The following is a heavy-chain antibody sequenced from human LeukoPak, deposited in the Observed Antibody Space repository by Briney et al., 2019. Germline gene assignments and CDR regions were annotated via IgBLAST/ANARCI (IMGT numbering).Heavy chain of an antibody. CDR1: GFTFSYYS. Sequence: GGSLRLSCATSGFTFSYYSMHWVRQAPGRGLEWVSYISNSGRTIYYADSVKGRFTISRDNAKNSVYLQMNSLRAEDTAVYYCARERMRLFGDHWGQGTLVTVPS. CDR2: ISNSGRTI. V-gene: IGHV3-48*01. CDR3: ARERMRLFGDH. D-gene: IGHD3-3*01. J-gene: IGHJ4*02.